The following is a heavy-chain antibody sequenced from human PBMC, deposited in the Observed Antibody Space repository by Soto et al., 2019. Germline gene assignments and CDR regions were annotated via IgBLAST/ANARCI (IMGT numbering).Heavy chain of an antibody. V-gene: IGHV1-18*04. CDR3: ARGVLVGATGLYGMDV. J-gene: IGHJ6*02. D-gene: IGHD1-26*01. CDR2: ISAYNGNT. CDR1: GYTFTSYG. Sequence: ASVKVSCKASGYTFTSYGISWVRQAPGQGLEWMGWISAYNGNTNYARKLQGRVTMTTDTSTSTAYMELRSLRSDDTAVYYCARGVLVGATGLYGMDVWCQGTTVTVSS.